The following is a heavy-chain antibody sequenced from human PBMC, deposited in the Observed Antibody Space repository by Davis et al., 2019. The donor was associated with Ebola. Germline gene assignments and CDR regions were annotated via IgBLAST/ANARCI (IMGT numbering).Heavy chain of an antibody. J-gene: IGHJ6*02. CDR2: ISYDGSNK. CDR3: ARDSPDDQGIAEAGTIPNYYYYGMDV. V-gene: IGHV3-30*04. CDR1: GFTFSSYA. D-gene: IGHD6-13*01. Sequence: GESLKISCAASGFTFSSYAMHWVRQAPGKGLEWVAVISYDGSNKYYADSVKGRFTIPRDNSKNTLYLQMNSLRAEDTAVYYCARDSPDDQGIAEAGTIPNYYYYGMDVWGQGTTVTVSS.